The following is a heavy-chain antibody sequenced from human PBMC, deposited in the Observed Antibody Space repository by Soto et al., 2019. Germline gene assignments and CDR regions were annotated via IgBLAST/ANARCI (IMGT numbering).Heavy chain of an antibody. V-gene: IGHV4-31*03. D-gene: IGHD6-19*01. J-gene: IGHJ5*02. Sequence: SETLSLTCTVSGRSVNSGGYYWTWIRQHPGRGLEWIGYIYHIGSPYYNPSLESRVTISLDTSKNQFSLNLTSVTAADTAIYYCVRDRALDSSGHWFDTWGQGTLVTVSS. CDR1: GRSVNSGGYY. CDR2: IYHIGSP. CDR3: VRDRALDSSGHWFDT.